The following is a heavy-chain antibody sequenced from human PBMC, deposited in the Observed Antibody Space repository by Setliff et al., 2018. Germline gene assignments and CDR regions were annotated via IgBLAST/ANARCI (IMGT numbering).Heavy chain of an antibody. Sequence: SETLSLTCAVYGGSFSGYYWSWIRQPPGKGLEWIGEINHSGGTNYNPSLKSRVTISVDTSKNQFSLKLSSVTAADTAVYYCASLADKGDYYFDYWGQGTLVTAPQ. J-gene: IGHJ4*02. V-gene: IGHV4-34*01. CDR3: ASLADKGDYYFDY. CDR1: GGSFSGYY. CDR2: INHSGGT. D-gene: IGHD3-10*01.